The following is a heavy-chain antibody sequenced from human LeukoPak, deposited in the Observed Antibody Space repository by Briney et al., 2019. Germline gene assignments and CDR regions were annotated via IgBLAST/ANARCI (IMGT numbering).Heavy chain of an antibody. CDR3: ASQYYYDSSGYGYYFDY. CDR1: GFTFSSYD. D-gene: IGHD3-22*01. J-gene: IGHJ4*02. CDR2: IYSGGST. Sequence: GGSLRLSCAASGFTFSSYDMHWVRQATGKGLEWVSVIYSGGSTYYADSVKGRFTISRDNSKNTLYLQMNSLRAEDTAVYYCASQYYYDSSGYGYYFDYWGQGTLVTVSS. V-gene: IGHV3-53*01.